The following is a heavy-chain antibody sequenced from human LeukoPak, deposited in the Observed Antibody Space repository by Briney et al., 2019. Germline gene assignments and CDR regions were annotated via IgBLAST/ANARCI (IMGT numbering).Heavy chain of an antibody. Sequence: SETLSLTCTVSGVSISSYYWSWIRQPAGKGLEWIGRIHTSGSTNYNPSLKSRVTMSVDTSKNQFSLKLSSVTAADTALYYCARSRGLGFLDAFDIWGQGTMVTVSS. D-gene: IGHD3/OR15-3a*01. CDR1: GVSISSYY. J-gene: IGHJ3*02. CDR2: IHTSGST. V-gene: IGHV4-4*07. CDR3: ARSRGLGFLDAFDI.